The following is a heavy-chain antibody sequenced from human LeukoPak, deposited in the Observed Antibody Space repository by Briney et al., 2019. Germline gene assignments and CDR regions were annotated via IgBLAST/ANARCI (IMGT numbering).Heavy chain of an antibody. J-gene: IGHJ4*02. CDR1: GYTFTSYD. CDR2: MNPNSGNT. Sequence: GASVKVSCKASGYTFTSYDINWVRQATGQGLEWMGWMNPNSGNTAYAQKFQGRVTITRNTSISTAYMELSSLRSEDTAGYYCAKDQYSSGGYFYYCGQGTLVTVSS. D-gene: IGHD3-22*01. V-gene: IGHV1-8*03. CDR3: AKDQYSSGGYFYY.